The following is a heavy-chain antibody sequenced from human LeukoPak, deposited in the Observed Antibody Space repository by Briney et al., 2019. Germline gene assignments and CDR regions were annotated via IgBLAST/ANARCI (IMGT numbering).Heavy chain of an antibody. CDR3: ARDGEGPGAPNVDTAMEGWVDY. D-gene: IGHD5-18*01. V-gene: IGHV3-74*01. CDR2: INGDESST. CDR1: AFTFNTYW. Sequence: GGSLRLSCAASAFTFNTYWMHWVRQVPGRGLEWVSRINGDESSTNYADSVKGRFTISRDNSKNTLYLQMNSLRAEDTAVYYCARDGEGPGAPNVDTAMEGWVDYWGQGTLVTVSS. J-gene: IGHJ4*02.